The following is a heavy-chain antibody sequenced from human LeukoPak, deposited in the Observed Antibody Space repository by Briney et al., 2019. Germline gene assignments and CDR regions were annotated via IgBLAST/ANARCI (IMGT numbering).Heavy chain of an antibody. D-gene: IGHD6-13*01. CDR1: GGSISSYY. Sequence: SETLSLTCTVSGGSISSYYWSWIRQPPGKGLEWIGSIYYSGSTYYNPSLKSRVTISVDTSKNQFSLKLSSVTAADTAVYYCAAATGTPFDYWGQGTLVTVSS. CDR3: AAATGTPFDY. V-gene: IGHV4-39*07. CDR2: IYYSGST. J-gene: IGHJ4*02.